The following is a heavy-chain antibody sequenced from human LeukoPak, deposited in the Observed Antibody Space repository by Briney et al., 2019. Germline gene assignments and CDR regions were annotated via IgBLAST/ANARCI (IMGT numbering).Heavy chain of an antibody. Sequence: ASVKVSCKASGYTFTGYYMHWVRQAPGQGLEWMGWINPNSGGTNYAQKFQGRVTMTRDTSISTAYMELSRLRSEDTAVYYCARVSVNYYYYGMDVWGQGTTVTVSS. V-gene: IGHV1-2*02. CDR2: INPNSGGT. CDR3: ARVSVNYYYYGMDV. J-gene: IGHJ6*02. D-gene: IGHD4-17*01. CDR1: GYTFTGYY.